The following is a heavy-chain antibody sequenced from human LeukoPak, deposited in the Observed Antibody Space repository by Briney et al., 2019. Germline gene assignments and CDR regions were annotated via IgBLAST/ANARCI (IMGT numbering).Heavy chain of an antibody. V-gene: IGHV3-23*01. D-gene: IGHD3-22*01. CDR1: GITLSNYG. CDR2: ISDSGGRT. CDR3: AKRGVVIRVILVGFHKEAYYFDS. J-gene: IGHJ4*02. Sequence: GGSLRLSCAVSGITLSNYGMSWVRQAPGKGLEWVAGISDSGGRTNYADSVKGRVTISRANPKNTLYLQMNSLRAEDAAVYFCAKRGVVIRVILVGFHKEAYYFDSWGQGALVTVSS.